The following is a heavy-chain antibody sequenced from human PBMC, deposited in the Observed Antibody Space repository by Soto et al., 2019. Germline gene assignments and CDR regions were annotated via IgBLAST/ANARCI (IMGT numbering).Heavy chain of an antibody. J-gene: IGHJ6*03. V-gene: IGHV1-3*01. CDR2: INAGNGDT. CDR1: GYTFTRYA. Sequence: QVHLVQSGAEVEKPGASVKVSCKASGYTFTRYALHWVRQAPGQRLEYMGWINAGNGDTGHPQKFQGRVTITRDTPGGKVYRGWNGRPSEDTAVYSGARKELGPSFPLVCWGKGT. CDR3: ARKELGPSFPLVC. D-gene: IGHD3-10*01.